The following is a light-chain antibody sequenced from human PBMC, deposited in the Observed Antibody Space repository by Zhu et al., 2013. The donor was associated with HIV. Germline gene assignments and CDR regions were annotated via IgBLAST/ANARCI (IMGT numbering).Light chain of an antibody. CDR2: AAS. V-gene: IGKV1-12*01. J-gene: IGKJ1*01. Sequence: QMTQSPSSVSASAGDRVTITCRASQGIGTSLAWYQQKPGKAPKLLIYAASSLQGGVPSRFSGSGSGTDFTLTINSLQPEDSATYYCQQYKSYSTFGQGTKVEMK. CDR3: QQYKSYST. CDR1: QGIGTS.